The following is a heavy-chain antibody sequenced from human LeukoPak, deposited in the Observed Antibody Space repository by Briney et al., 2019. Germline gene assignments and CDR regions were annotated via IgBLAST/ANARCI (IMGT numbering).Heavy chain of an antibody. Sequence: GGSLRLSCAASGFTFSSYGMHWVRQATGKGLEWVAVISYDGSNKYYADSVKGRFTISRDNSKNTLYLQMNSLRAEDTAVYYCARDFGTDWGQGTLVTVSS. CDR3: ARDFGTD. V-gene: IGHV3-30*03. D-gene: IGHD3-10*01. CDR1: GFTFSSYG. CDR2: ISYDGSNK. J-gene: IGHJ4*02.